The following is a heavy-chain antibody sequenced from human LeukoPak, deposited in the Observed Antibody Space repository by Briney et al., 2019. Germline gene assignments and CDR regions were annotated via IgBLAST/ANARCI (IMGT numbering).Heavy chain of an antibody. CDR3: ARDYGSHGEYFDY. J-gene: IGHJ4*02. CDR2: ISGSGGST. Sequence: PGGSLRLSCAVSGFTFSSYAMSWVRQAPGKGLEWVSGISGSGGSTQYADSVKGRFTISRDNAKNSLYLQMNSLRDEDTAVYYCARDYGSHGEYFDYWGQGTLVTVSS. V-gene: IGHV3-23*01. D-gene: IGHD3-10*01. CDR1: GFTFSSYA.